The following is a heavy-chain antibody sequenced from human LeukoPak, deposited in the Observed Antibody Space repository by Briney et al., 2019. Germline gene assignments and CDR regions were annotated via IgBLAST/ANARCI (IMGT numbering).Heavy chain of an antibody. Sequence: PGGSLRLSCAASGFTFSSYGMHWVRQAPGKGLEWVAVISYDGSNKYYADSVKGRFTISRDNSKNTLYLQMNSLRAEDTAVYYCAKHPGGTVVTPSPSADYWGQGTLVTVSS. CDR2: ISYDGSNK. CDR3: AKHPGGTVVTPSPSADY. CDR1: GFTFSSYG. D-gene: IGHD4-23*01. J-gene: IGHJ4*02. V-gene: IGHV3-30*18.